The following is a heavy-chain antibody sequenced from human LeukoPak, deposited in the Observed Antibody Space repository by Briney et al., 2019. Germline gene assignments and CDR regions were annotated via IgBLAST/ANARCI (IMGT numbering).Heavy chain of an antibody. Sequence: GASVKVSCKASGYTFTSYGISWVRQAPGQGLEWMGWISAYNGNTNYAQKLQGRVTMTTDTSTSTAYKELRSLRSDDTAVYYCARESPLQYYYDSSGYYYVFDYWGQGTLVTVSS. V-gene: IGHV1-18*01. J-gene: IGHJ4*02. D-gene: IGHD3-22*01. CDR1: GYTFTSYG. CDR2: ISAYNGNT. CDR3: ARESPLQYYYDSSGYYYVFDY.